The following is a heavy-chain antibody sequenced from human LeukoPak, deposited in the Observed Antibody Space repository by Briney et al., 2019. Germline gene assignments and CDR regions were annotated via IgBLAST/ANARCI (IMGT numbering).Heavy chain of an antibody. Sequence: PGGSLRLSCAASGFTFSTYPFHWVRQAPGKGLEWVAVISPDRTYTYYVDSVKGRFTISRDNAKNSLYLQMNSLRVEDTAVYYCARDDTHSDTSGSFYDAFDIWGQGTMVTASS. CDR1: GFTFSTYP. CDR3: ARDDTHSDTSGSFYDAFDI. V-gene: IGHV3-30*04. J-gene: IGHJ3*02. D-gene: IGHD3-22*01. CDR2: ISPDRTYT.